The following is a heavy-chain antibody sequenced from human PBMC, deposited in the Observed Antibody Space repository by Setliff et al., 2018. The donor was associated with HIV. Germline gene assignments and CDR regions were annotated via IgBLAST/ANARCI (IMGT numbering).Heavy chain of an antibody. CDR1: GGSISSSY. Sequence: SETLSLTCTVSGGSISSSYWSWIRQPPGKGLECIGHLYHSGSTHYSPSLKSRVTMSVATSKNQFSLKMSSVTAADTAVYYCARGVVDYDFWSGSGDYYYMDVWGKGTTVTVSS. V-gene: IGHV4-59*12. CDR2: LYHSGST. D-gene: IGHD3-3*01. CDR3: ARGVVDYDFWSGSGDYYYMDV. J-gene: IGHJ6*03.